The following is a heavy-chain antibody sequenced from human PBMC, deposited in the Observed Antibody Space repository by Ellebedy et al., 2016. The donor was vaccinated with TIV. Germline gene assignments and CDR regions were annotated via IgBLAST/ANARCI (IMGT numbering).Heavy chain of an antibody. J-gene: IGHJ4*02. V-gene: IGHV4-59*11. CDR3: ARGGASSKYFDF. Sequence: MPSETLSLTCTVSGGSISGHYWSWIRQSPGKGLEWIGYIYYSGSTNYNPSLKSRVTMSVDTSKNQFSLKLSSVTAADTAVYYCARGGASSKYFDFWGQGTLVTVSS. CDR1: GGSISGHY. CDR2: IYYSGST.